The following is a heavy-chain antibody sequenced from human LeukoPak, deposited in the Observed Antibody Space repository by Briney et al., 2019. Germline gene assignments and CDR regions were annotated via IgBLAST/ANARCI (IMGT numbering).Heavy chain of an antibody. CDR3: ARGATGAGDFDY. CDR1: RLTVSSNY. V-gene: IGHV3-66*01. J-gene: IGHJ4*02. D-gene: IGHD6-19*01. CDR2: LYSGGDT. Sequence: GGSLRLSCAASRLTVSSNYMSWVRQATGKGQERVSVLYSGGDTYYADSVKGRFAISRDSAKNSLYLQMNNLRPDGTAVYYCARGATGAGDFDYWGQGTLGTVSS.